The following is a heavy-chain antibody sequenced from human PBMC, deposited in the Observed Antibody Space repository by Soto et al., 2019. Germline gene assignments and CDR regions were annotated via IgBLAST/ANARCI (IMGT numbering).Heavy chain of an antibody. J-gene: IGHJ4*02. CDR3: GRGRSGQIVVFY. CDR2: IGPESGAT. V-gene: IGHV1-2*02. Sequence: SSVKVSCKASGYTFTGHYIHWVRQAPEQGPEWMGEIGPESGATRYAQKFQGRVTMTMDMSITTVYMELSNLSPDDTAVYYCGRGRSGQIVVFYWAQGTPVTVTS. CDR1: GYTFTGHY. D-gene: IGHD5-12*01.